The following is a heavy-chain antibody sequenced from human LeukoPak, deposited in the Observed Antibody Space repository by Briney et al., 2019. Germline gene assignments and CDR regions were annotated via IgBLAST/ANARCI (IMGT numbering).Heavy chain of an antibody. Sequence: SETLSLTCTVSGGSISSSSCYWGWIRQPPGKGLEWIGSIYYSGSTYYNPSLKSRVTISVDTSKNQFSLKLSSVTAADTAVYYCARHRITMVRGVTIDYWGQGTLVTVSS. CDR3: ARHRITMVRGVTIDY. V-gene: IGHV4-39*01. D-gene: IGHD3-10*01. CDR1: GGSISSSSCY. CDR2: IYYSGST. J-gene: IGHJ4*02.